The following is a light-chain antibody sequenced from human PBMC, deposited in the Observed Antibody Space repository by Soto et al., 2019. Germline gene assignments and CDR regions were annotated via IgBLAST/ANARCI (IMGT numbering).Light chain of an antibody. V-gene: IGLV2-14*01. CDR1: SSDVGGYNY. CDR2: EVS. Sequence: QSVLTQPASVSGSPGQSITISCTGTSSDVGGYNYVSWYQQHPGKAPKLMIYEVSNRPSGVSNRFSGSKSGNTASLTISGLQAEDEADYYCSSYRSSSTPLIFVTGTKLTVL. J-gene: IGLJ1*01. CDR3: SSYRSSSTPLI.